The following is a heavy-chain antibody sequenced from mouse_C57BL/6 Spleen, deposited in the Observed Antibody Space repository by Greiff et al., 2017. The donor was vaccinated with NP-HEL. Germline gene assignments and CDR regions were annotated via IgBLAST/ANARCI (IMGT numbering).Heavy chain of an antibody. Sequence: VQLKESGPELVKPGASVKISCKASGYSFTGYYMNWVKQSPEKSLEWIGEINPSTGGTTYNQKFKAKATLTVDKSSSTAYMQLKSLTSEDSAVYYCARSYYSNEDYFDYWGQGTTLTVSS. V-gene: IGHV1-42*01. CDR3: ARSYYSNEDYFDY. CDR1: GYSFTGYY. J-gene: IGHJ2*01. CDR2: INPSTGGT. D-gene: IGHD2-5*01.